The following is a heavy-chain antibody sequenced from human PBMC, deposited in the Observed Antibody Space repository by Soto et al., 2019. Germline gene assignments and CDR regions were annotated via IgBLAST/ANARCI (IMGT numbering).Heavy chain of an antibody. V-gene: IGHV1-3*01. CDR2: INAGNGNT. J-gene: IGHJ5*02. CDR1: GYTFTSYA. CDR3: ASACYQLVSTWFEH. Sequence: QVQLVQSGAEVKKPGASVKVSCKASGYTFTSYAMHWVRQAPGQRLEWMGWINAGNGNTKYSQKFQGRVIITRDTSASTVDMQLSNLRSEDTAVYYCASACYQLVSTWFEHWGQGTQVTVSS. D-gene: IGHD2-2*01.